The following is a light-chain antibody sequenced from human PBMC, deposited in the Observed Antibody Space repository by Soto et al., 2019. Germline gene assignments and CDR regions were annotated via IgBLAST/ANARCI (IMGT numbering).Light chain of an antibody. CDR3: QQYKDWPPDN. Sequence: ELVMTQSPATLSVSPGQRATLSCRASQSVSSNLAWYQQKPCQAPRLLIYDASTRATGIPARFRGSESGTDFALTISGPQSADFAVYGCQQYKDWPPDNFGQGTKLELK. J-gene: IGKJ2*01. V-gene: IGKV3D-15*01. CDR2: DAS. CDR1: QSVSSN.